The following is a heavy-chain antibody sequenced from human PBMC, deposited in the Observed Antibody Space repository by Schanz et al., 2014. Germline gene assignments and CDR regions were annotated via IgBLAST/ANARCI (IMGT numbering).Heavy chain of an antibody. CDR1: GFTFSNYA. D-gene: IGHD2-21*02. CDR2: ISGSGGST. CDR3: AKDLGVDCGDGCFNWYFDL. J-gene: IGHJ2*01. V-gene: IGHV3-23*01. Sequence: EMQLLESGGGLVQPGGSLRLSCAGSGFTFSNYAMTWVRQAPGKGLEWVSAISGSGGSTYYADSVKGRFTISRDNSKNTVYLQMNSLRVEDTAVYFCAKDLGVDCGDGCFNWYFDLWGRGTLVTVSS.